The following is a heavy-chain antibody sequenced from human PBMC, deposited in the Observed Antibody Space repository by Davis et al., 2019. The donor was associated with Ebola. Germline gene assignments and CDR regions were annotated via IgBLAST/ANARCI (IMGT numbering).Heavy chain of an antibody. V-gene: IGHV3-48*04. CDR2: ISSSGTSI. CDR3: VREQTGDYFDY. Sequence: GESLKISCAASGFSFTSYSMNWVRQAPGKGLEWVSWISSSGTSIHHADSMRGRFTISRDNAKNSLYLQMNSLRAEDTAVYYCVREQTGDYFDYWGQGALVTVSS. CDR1: GFSFTSYS. D-gene: IGHD1-1*01. J-gene: IGHJ4*02.